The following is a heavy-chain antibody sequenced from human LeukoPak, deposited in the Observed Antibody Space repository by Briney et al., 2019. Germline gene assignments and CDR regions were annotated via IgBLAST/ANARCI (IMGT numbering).Heavy chain of an antibody. CDR2: FDPEDGET. D-gene: IGHD2-2*01. CDR3: ATAVPAPIFGAFDI. Sequence: ASVKVSCKVSGYTLTELSMHWVRQAPGKGLEWMGGFDPEDGETIYAQKFQGRVTMTEDTSTDTAYMELSSLRSEDTALYYCATAVPAPIFGAFDIWGQGTMVTVSS. CDR1: GYTLTELS. J-gene: IGHJ3*02. V-gene: IGHV1-24*01.